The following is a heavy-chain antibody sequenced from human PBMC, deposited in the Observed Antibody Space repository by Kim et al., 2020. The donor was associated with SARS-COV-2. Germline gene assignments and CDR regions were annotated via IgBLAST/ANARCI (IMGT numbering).Heavy chain of an antibody. J-gene: IGHJ4*02. CDR3: ARGLVQGAHHY. CDR2: ITAGNGNT. Sequence: ASVKVSCKASGYTFTSYAMHWVRQAPGQRLEWMGWITAGNGNTKYSQKFQGRVTITRDTSASTAYMELSSLRSDDTAVYYCARGLVQGAHHYWGQGTLVTVSS. D-gene: IGHD3-9*01. V-gene: IGHV1-3*01. CDR1: GYTFTSYA.